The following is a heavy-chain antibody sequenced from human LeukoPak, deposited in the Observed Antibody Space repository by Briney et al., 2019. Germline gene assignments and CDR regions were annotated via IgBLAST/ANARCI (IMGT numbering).Heavy chain of an antibody. J-gene: IGHJ5*02. V-gene: IGHV4-4*07. CDR2: LYTSGST. CDR3: ARVGGSYYTEINP. Sequence: PSETLSLTCNVSGGSISSYYWSWIRQPAGKGLEWIGRLYTSGSTNFNPSLKSRVTMSRDTSKNQFSLKVRSVTAADTAVYYCARVGGSYYTEINPWGQGTLVTVSS. D-gene: IGHD1-26*01. CDR1: GGSISSYY.